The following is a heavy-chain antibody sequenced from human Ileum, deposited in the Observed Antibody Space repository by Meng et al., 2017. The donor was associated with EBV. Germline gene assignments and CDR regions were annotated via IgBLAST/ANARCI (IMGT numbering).Heavy chain of an antibody. J-gene: IGHJ4*02. CDR2: INHRGGA. CDR3: ASHPGGNSQYYSSGDDY. Sequence: VQLQPGGAGLLTPSETLSLTCAVYCGCFSGYYWSWIRQPPGKGLEWIGEINHRGGAFYNPSLKSRVTMSIDTSKNQFSLKLNSVTAADTAVYYCASHPGGNSQYYSSGDDYWGQGALVTVSS. V-gene: IGHV4-34*01. CDR1: CGCFSGYY. D-gene: IGHD3-22*01.